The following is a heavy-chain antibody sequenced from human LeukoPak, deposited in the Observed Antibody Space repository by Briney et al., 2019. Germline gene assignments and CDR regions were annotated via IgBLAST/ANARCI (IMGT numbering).Heavy chain of an antibody. CDR1: GDSVSSNSAA. D-gene: IGHD3-10*01. V-gene: IGHV6-1*01. CDR3: ARGGMVRGSPFDY. J-gene: IGHJ4*02. CDR2: TYYRSKWYN. Sequence: SQTLSLTCAISGDSVSSNSAAWIWIRQSPSRGLEWLGRTYYRSKWYNDCAVSVKSRISINPDTSKNQFSLQLNSVTPEDTAVYYCARGGMVRGSPFDYWGQGTLVTVSS.